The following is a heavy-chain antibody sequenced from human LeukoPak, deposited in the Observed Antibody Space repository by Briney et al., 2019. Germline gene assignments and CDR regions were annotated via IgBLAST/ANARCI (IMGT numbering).Heavy chain of an antibody. V-gene: IGHV4-59*01. J-gene: IGHJ4*02. Sequence: SETLSLTCTVSGGSISSYYWSWIRQPPGKGLEWIGFIYYSGSTNYSPSLKSRVTISADTSQNQFSLKLSSVTAADTAVYYCASRKLGNDYWGQGTLVTVSS. D-gene: IGHD7-27*01. CDR2: IYYSGST. CDR3: ASRKLGNDY. CDR1: GGSISSYY.